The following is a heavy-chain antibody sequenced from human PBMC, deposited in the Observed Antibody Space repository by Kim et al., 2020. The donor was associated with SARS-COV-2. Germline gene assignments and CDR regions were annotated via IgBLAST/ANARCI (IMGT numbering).Heavy chain of an antibody. D-gene: IGHD6-19*01. CDR3: VKVIPVAGTFSYFHH. V-gene: IGHV1-3*01. J-gene: IGHJ1*01. Sequence: KFQDRVTITRDTSASTAYMEVSSLRSEDTAVYYCVKVIPVAGTFSYFHHWGQGTLVTVSS.